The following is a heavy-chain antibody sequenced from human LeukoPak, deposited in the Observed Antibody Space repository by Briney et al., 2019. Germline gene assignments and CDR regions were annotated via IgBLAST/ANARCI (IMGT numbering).Heavy chain of an antibody. D-gene: IGHD6-13*01. Sequence: PGGSLRASPVASRFALSPYTLKSGRHAPEKGLEWVSSINSRTGYIYYADSVKGRFTISRDNAENSLYLQMNRLRAEDTAVYYCARDRYGAAAGTGFDYWGQGTLVTVSS. J-gene: IGHJ4*02. V-gene: IGHV3-21*01. CDR3: ARDRYGAAAGTGFDY. CDR2: INSRTGYI. CDR1: RFALSPYT.